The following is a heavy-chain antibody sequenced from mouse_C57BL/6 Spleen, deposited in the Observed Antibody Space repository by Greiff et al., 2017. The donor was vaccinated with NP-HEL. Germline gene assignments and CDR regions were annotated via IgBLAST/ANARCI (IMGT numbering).Heavy chain of an antibody. J-gene: IGHJ2*01. V-gene: IGHV1-82*01. D-gene: IGHD2-5*01. CDR2: IYPGDGDT. CDR1: GYAFSSSW. CDR3: ARGSNYIY. Sequence: QVQLKESGPELVKPGASVKISCKASGYAFSSSWMNWVKQRPGKGLEWIGRIYPGDGDTNYNGKFKGKATLTADKSSSTAYMQLSSLTSEDSAVYFCARGSNYIYWGQGTTLTVSS.